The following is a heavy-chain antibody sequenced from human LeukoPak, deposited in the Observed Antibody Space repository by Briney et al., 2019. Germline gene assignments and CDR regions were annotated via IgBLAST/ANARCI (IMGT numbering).Heavy chain of an antibody. J-gene: IGHJ3*02. Sequence: GGSLRLSCAASGFTFSSYGMHWVRQAPGKGLEWVAVIWYDGSNKYYADSVRGRFTISRDNSKNTLYLQMNSLRAEDTAVYYCATRRSRSWYDTFDIWGQGTMVTVSS. CDR2: IWYDGSNK. D-gene: IGHD6-13*01. V-gene: IGHV3-33*01. CDR1: GFTFSSYG. CDR3: ATRRSRSWYDTFDI.